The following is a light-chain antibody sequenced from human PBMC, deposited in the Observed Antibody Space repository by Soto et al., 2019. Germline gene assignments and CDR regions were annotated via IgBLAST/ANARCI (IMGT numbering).Light chain of an antibody. CDR3: QQRSNWPPLT. J-gene: IGKJ5*01. CDR2: DAS. Sequence: EIVLRQSPATLSLSPGERAILSCRASQSVRSYLAWYQQKPGQAPRLLIYDASSRATGIPARFSGSGSGTDFTLTISSLEPEDFAVYYCQQRSNWPPLTFGQGTRLEIK. CDR1: QSVRSY. V-gene: IGKV3-11*01.